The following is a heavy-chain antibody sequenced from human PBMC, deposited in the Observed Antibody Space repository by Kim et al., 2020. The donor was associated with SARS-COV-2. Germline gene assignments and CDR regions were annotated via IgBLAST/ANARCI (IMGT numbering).Heavy chain of an antibody. CDR3: ARVRYSGWSQGLLDY. CDR1: GGSISSGGYY. D-gene: IGHD6-19*01. Sequence: SETLSLTCTVSGGSISSGGYYWSWIRQHPGKGLEWIGYIYYSGSTYYNPSLKSRVTISVDTSKNQFSLKLSSVTAADTAVYYCARVRYSGWSQGLLDYWGQGTLVTVSS. V-gene: IGHV4-31*03. CDR2: IYYSGST. J-gene: IGHJ4*02.